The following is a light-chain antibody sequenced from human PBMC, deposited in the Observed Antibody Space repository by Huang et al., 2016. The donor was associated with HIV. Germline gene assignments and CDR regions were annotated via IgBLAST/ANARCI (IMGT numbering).Light chain of an antibody. Sequence: EIVLTQSPGTLSLSPGESATLSCRASQSVTIKYLDCDQKKPGQSPRLLIYGASSRATGITDRFSGSGSGTDFTLTISRLEPEDFAVYYCQQYDESPFNFGPGTKVDIK. J-gene: IGKJ3*01. V-gene: IGKV3-20*01. CDR3: QQYDESPFN. CDR2: GAS. CDR1: QSVTIKY.